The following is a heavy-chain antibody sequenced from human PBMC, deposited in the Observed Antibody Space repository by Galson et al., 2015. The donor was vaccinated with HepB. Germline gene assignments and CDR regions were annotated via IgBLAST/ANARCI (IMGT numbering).Heavy chain of an antibody. Sequence: SLRLSCAASGFKFNDYYMSWIRQAPGRGLEWLAYISSSASTIYYADSLKGRFIISRDNTKNSLYLQMDSLKAEDTAVYFCARGYTGYGFDLWGQGTMVSVSS. D-gene: IGHD5-18*01. J-gene: IGHJ3*01. CDR3: ARGYTGYGFDL. CDR1: GFKFNDYY. CDR2: ISSSASTI. V-gene: IGHV3-11*01.